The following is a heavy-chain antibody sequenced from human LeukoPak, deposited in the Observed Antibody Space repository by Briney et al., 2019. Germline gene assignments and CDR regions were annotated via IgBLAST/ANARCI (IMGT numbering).Heavy chain of an antibody. CDR2: ISGSGGST. D-gene: IGHD3-22*01. CDR3: TGTDVRTYYYDTADY. Sequence: GGSLRLSCAASGFTFSSYAMSWVRQAPGKGLEWVSAISGSGGSTYYADSVKGRFTISRDNSKNTLYLQMNSLKTEDTAVYYCTGTDVRTYYYDTADYWGQGTLVTVSS. CDR1: GFTFSSYA. V-gene: IGHV3-23*01. J-gene: IGHJ4*02.